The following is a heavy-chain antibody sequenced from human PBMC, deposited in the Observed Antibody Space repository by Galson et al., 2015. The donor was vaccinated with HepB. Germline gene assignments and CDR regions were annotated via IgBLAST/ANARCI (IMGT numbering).Heavy chain of an antibody. D-gene: IGHD6-19*01. CDR1: GYSFTSYW. CDR2: IYPGDSDT. V-gene: IGHV5-51*03. Sequence: QSGAEVTKPGESLKISCKGSGYSFTSYWIGWVRQMPGKGLEWMGIIYPGDSDTRYSPSFQGQVTISADKSISTAYLQWSSLKASDTAMYYCARAGYSSGWPDHGAFDYWGKGTLVTVSS. J-gene: IGHJ4*02. CDR3: ARAGYSSGWPDHGAFDY.